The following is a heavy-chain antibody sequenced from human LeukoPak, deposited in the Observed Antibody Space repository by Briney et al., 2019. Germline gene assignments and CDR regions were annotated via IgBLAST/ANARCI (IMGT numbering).Heavy chain of an antibody. Sequence: ASVKVSCKASGYTFTSYDINWARQATGQGLEWMGWMNPNSGNTGYAQKFQGRVTITRNTSISTAYMELSSLRSEDTAVYYCARGRIVVGNFDYWGQGTLVTVSS. CDR1: GYTFTSYD. D-gene: IGHD2-21*01. J-gene: IGHJ4*02. CDR3: ARGRIVVGNFDY. CDR2: MNPNSGNT. V-gene: IGHV1-8*03.